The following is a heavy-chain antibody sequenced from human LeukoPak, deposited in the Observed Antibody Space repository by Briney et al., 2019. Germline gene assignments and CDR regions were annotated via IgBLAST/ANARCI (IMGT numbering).Heavy chain of an antibody. V-gene: IGHV3-30*18. CDR3: AKMRTPTAHSGDAFDI. D-gene: IGHD4-17*01. Sequence: SGGSLRPSCAASGFTFSSYGMHWVRQAPGKGLEWVAVISYDGSNKYYVDSVKGRFTISRDNSKNTLNLQMNSLRAEDTAVYYCAKMRTPTAHSGDAFDIWGQGTMVTVSS. J-gene: IGHJ3*02. CDR2: ISYDGSNK. CDR1: GFTFSSYG.